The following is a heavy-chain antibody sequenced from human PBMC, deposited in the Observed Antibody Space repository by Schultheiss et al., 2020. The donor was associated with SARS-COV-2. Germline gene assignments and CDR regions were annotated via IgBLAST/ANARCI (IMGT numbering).Heavy chain of an antibody. CDR2: ISWNSGSI. D-gene: IGHD4-17*01. CDR1: GFTFSSYA. J-gene: IGHJ4*02. Sequence: GGSLRLSCAASGFTFSSYAMSWVRQAPGKGLEWVSGISWNSGSIGYADSVKGRFTISRDNSKNTLYLQMNSLRAEDTAVYYCARVSTVTTSVWGQGTLVTVSS. CDR3: ARVSTVTTSV. V-gene: IGHV3-23*01.